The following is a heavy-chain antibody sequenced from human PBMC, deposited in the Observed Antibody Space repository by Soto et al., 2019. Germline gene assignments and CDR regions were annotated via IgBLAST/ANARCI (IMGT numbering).Heavy chain of an antibody. J-gene: IGHJ6*02. Sequence: SETLSLTCAVYGGSFSGYYWSWIRQPPGKGLEWIGEINHSGSTNYNPSLKSRVTISVDTSKNQFSLKLSSVTAADTAVYYCASNAGFLEWLHTLRYYYYGMDVWGQGTTVTVSS. CDR3: ASNAGFLEWLHTLRYYYYGMDV. CDR1: GGSFSGYY. V-gene: IGHV4-34*01. D-gene: IGHD3-3*01. CDR2: INHSGST.